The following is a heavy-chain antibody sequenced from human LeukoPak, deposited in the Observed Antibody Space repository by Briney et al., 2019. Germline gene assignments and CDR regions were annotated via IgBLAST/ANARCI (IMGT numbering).Heavy chain of an antibody. D-gene: IGHD2-2*01. CDR1: GASISSGGTF. Sequence: SETLSLTCTVSGASISSGGTFWTWIRQHPGKGLEWIAYISDSGSTYYHPSLKSRVTISVDTSKNQFSLKLSSVTAADTAVYYCARLYRSLKSGPWGQGTLVTVSS. CDR2: ISDSGST. J-gene: IGHJ5*02. CDR3: ARLYRSLKSGP. V-gene: IGHV4-31*03.